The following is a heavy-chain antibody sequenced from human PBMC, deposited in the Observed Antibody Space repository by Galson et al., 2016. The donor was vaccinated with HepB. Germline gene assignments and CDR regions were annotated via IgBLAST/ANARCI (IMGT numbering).Heavy chain of an antibody. Sequence: SLRLSCAASRFTFRAYGMHWVRQAPGKGLEWVAIIWSDGSNAYYGDSVKGRFTISRDNSENTVYLQMNSLRVDDTALYYCAKGSQYSSGWYYLDHWGQGIVVTVSS. CDR2: IWSDGSNA. D-gene: IGHD6-19*01. CDR1: RFTFRAYG. V-gene: IGHV3-33*06. J-gene: IGHJ4*02. CDR3: AKGSQYSSGWYYLDH.